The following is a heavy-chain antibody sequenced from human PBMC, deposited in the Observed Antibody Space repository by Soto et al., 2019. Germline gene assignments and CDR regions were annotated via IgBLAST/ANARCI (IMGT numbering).Heavy chain of an antibody. J-gene: IGHJ6*02. V-gene: IGHV1-46*01. CDR2: INPSGGST. D-gene: IGHD2-21*01. CDR3: ARVSCGGECYYYYGMDV. CDR1: GYTFTSYY. Sequence: ASVKVSCKASGYTFTSYYMHWVRQAPGQGLEWMGIINPSGGSTSYAQKFQGRVTMTRDTSTSTVYMELSSLRSEDTAVYYCARVSCGGECYYYYGMDVWGQGTTVTVSS.